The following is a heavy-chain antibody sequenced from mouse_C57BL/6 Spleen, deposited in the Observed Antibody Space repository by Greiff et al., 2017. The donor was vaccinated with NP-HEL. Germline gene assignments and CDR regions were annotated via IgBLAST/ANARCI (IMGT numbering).Heavy chain of an antibody. Sequence: QVQLQQSGPELVKPGASVKISCKASGYAFSSSWMNWVKQRPGKGLEWIGRIYPGDGATNYNGKFKGKATLTADKSSSTAYMQLSSLTSEDSAVYFCARSYSNYVAWFAYWGQGTLVTVSA. J-gene: IGHJ3*01. CDR3: ARSYSNYVAWFAY. D-gene: IGHD2-5*01. CDR1: GYAFSSSW. CDR2: IYPGDGAT. V-gene: IGHV1-82*01.